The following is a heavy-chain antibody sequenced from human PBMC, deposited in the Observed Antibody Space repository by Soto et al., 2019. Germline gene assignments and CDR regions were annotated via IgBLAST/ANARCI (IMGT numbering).Heavy chain of an antibody. CDR1: GGTFSSYA. CDR2: IIPIFGTA. Sequence: SVKVSCKASGGTFSSYAISWVRQAPGQGLEWMGGIIPIFGTANYAQKFQGRVTITADESTSTAYMELSSLRSEDTAVYYCAKNPLRTYYYGMDVWGQGTTVTVSS. J-gene: IGHJ6*02. V-gene: IGHV1-69*13. CDR3: AKNPLRTYYYGMDV.